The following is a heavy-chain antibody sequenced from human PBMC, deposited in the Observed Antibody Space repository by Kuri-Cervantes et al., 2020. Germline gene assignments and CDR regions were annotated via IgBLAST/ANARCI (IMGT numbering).Heavy chain of an antibody. CDR1: GFTFDDYA. Sequence: GGSLRLSCAASGFTFDDYAMHWVRQAPGKGLEWVSLISWDGGSTYYADSVKGRFTISRDNSKNTLYLQMNSLRAEDTAVYYCAKDESIAVAGTEYWGQGTLVTVSS. CDR2: ISWDGGST. CDR3: AKDESIAVAGTEY. J-gene: IGHJ4*02. D-gene: IGHD6-19*01. V-gene: IGHV3-43D*04.